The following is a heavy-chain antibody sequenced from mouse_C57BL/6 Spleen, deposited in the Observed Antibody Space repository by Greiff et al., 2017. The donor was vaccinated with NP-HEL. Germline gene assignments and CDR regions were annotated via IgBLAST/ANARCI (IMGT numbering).Heavy chain of an antibody. CDR1: GYAFSSYW. D-gene: IGHD1-1*01. Sequence: VQLQQSGAELVKSGASVKISCKASGYAFSSYWMNWVKQRPGKGLEWIGQIYPGDGDTNYNGKFKGKATLTADKSSSTAYMQLSSLTSEDSAVYFCARSAVVATPAWFAYWGQGTLVTVSA. CDR3: ARSAVVATPAWFAY. CDR2: IYPGDGDT. J-gene: IGHJ3*01. V-gene: IGHV1-80*01.